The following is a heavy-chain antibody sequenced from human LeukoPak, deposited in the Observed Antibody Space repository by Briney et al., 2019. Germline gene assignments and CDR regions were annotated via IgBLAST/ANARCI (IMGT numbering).Heavy chain of an antibody. D-gene: IGHD4-17*01. CDR3: ARDRVYGDSFDY. J-gene: IGHJ4*02. CDR1: GFTFSPYS. Sequence: GGSLRLSCAVSGFTFSPYSMTWVRQAPGKGLEWVSYIGASSSPIYYADSVKGRFTISRDNAKSSLYLQMNSLRDEDTAVYYCARDRVYGDSFDYWGQGTLVTVSS. CDR2: IGASSSPI. V-gene: IGHV3-48*02.